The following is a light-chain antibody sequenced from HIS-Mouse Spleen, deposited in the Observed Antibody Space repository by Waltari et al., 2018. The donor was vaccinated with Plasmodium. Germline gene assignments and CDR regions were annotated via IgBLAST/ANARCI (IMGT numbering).Light chain of an antibody. CDR2: DDS. CDR1: ALPKKY. V-gene: IGLV3-10*01. CDR3: YTTDSSGNHRV. J-gene: IGLJ3*02. Sequence: YELTQPTPAAVSPGQTARTPCPADALPKKYSSWYQQKAGQAPVLVLCDDSKRPPGTPERFSGSSSRTIGISTISGGQVEDEAYYFCYTTDSSGNHRVYGGGTKLTGL.